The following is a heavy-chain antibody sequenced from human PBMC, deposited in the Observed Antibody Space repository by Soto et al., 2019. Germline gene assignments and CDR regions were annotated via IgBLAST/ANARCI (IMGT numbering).Heavy chain of an antibody. CDR1: GYTFTGYY. D-gene: IGHD6-6*01. Sequence: ASVKVSCKXSGYTFTGYYMHWVRQAPGQGLEWMGWINPNSGGTNYAQKFQGRVTMTRDTSISTAYMELSRLRSDDTAVYYCARDRISCSSGGFWFDPWGQGTLVTVSS. J-gene: IGHJ5*02. CDR3: ARDRISCSSGGFWFDP. CDR2: INPNSGGT. V-gene: IGHV1-2*02.